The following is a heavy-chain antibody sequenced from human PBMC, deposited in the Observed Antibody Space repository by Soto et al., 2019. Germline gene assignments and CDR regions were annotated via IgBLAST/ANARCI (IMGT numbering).Heavy chain of an antibody. CDR2: IYYSGST. CDR3: ARALRQITMVRGVIKNWFDP. CDR1: GGSISSGGYY. D-gene: IGHD3-10*01. V-gene: IGHV4-31*03. Sequence: SETLSLTCTVSGGSISSGGYYWSWIRQHPGKGLEWIGYIYYSGSTYYNPSLKSRVTISVDTSKNQFSLKLSSVTAADTAVYYCARALRQITMVRGVIKNWFDPRGQGTLVTVSS. J-gene: IGHJ5*02.